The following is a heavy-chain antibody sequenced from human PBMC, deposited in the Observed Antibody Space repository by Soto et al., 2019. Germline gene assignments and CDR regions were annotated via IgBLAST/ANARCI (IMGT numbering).Heavy chain of an antibody. V-gene: IGHV3-23*01. CDR1: GFTFSSYA. D-gene: IGHD5-18*01. Sequence: TGGSLRLSCAASGFTFSSYAMTWVRQAPGKGLEWVSVITYNGDNTYYADSVKGRFTISRDNSKDTVHLQMNSLRAEDTAVYYCARYIRGPTVFYFDFWGPGVLVTVSS. CDR3: ARYIRGPTVFYFDF. J-gene: IGHJ4*02. CDR2: ITYNGDNT.